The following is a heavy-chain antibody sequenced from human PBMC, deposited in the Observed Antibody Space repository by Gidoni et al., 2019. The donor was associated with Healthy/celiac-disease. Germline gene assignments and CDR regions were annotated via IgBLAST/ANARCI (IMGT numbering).Heavy chain of an antibody. CDR3: ARGREAYGDYYFDY. D-gene: IGHD4-17*01. Sequence: QVQLQESGPGLVKPSQTLSLTCTVSGGSISSGSYYWSWIRHPAGKVLEWIGRIYTSGSTNYNPSLKSRVTISVDTSKNQFSLKLSSVTAADTAVYYCARGREAYGDYYFDYWGQGTLVTVSS. J-gene: IGHJ4*02. V-gene: IGHV4-61*02. CDR2: IYTSGST. CDR1: GGSISSGSYY.